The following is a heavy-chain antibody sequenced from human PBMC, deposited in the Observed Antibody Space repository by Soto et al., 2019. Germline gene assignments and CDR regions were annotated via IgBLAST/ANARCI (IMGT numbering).Heavy chain of an antibody. Sequence: QVQLVQSGAEVKKPGSSVKVSCKASGGTFSSYAISWVRQAPGQGLEWMGGIIPIFGTANYAQKFQGRVTITADESTSTAYMELSSLRSEDTAVYHCARGGYCSSTSCYKGYYYYGMDVWGQGTTVTVSS. V-gene: IGHV1-69*01. CDR3: ARGGYCSSTSCYKGYYYYGMDV. J-gene: IGHJ6*02. CDR1: GGTFSSYA. D-gene: IGHD2-2*02. CDR2: IIPIFGTA.